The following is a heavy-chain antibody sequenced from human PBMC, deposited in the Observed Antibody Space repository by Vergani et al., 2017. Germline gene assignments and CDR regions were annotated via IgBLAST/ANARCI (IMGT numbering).Heavy chain of an antibody. CDR1: GGTFSSYA. V-gene: IGHV1-69*01. CDR3: AGGEDCSSTSCYAGIWGFDI. Sequence: QVQLVQSGAEVKKPGSSVKVSCKASGGTFSSYAISWVRQAPGQGLEWMGGIIPIFGTANYAQKFQGRVTITADESTSTAYMELSSLRSEDTAVYYCAGGEDCSSTSCYAGIWGFDIWGQGTMVTVSS. D-gene: IGHD2-2*01. J-gene: IGHJ3*02. CDR2: IIPIFGTA.